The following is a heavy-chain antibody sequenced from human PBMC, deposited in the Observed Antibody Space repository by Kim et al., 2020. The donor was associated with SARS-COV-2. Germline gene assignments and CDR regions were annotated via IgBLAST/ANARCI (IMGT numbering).Heavy chain of an antibody. J-gene: IGHJ4*02. Sequence: GGSLRLSCAASGFTFSSYGMHWVRQAPGKGLEWVAVISYDGSNKYYADSVKGRFTISRDNSKNTLYLQMNSLRAEDTAVYYCAKAHYRYDPWFDYWGQGTLVTVSS. CDR1: GFTFSSYG. CDR2: ISYDGSNK. D-gene: IGHD3-16*02. V-gene: IGHV3-30*18. CDR3: AKAHYRYDPWFDY.